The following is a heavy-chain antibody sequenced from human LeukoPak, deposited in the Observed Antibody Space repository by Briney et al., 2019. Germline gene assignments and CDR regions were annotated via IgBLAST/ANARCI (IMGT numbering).Heavy chain of an antibody. CDR3: ASQPAAIRGFDY. CDR2: ISWNSGSI. D-gene: IGHD2-2*02. Sequence: PGGSLRLSCAASGFTFSSYGMHWVRQAPGKGLEWVSGISWNSGSIGYADSVKGRFTISRDNAKNSLYLQMNSLRAEDMALYYCASQPAAIRGFDYWGQGTLVTVSS. CDR1: GFTFSSYG. J-gene: IGHJ4*02. V-gene: IGHV3-9*03.